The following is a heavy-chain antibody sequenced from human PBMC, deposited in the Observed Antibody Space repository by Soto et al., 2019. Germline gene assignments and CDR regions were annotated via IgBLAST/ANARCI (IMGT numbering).Heavy chain of an antibody. CDR1: GFTFSSYA. J-gene: IGHJ4*02. D-gene: IGHD3-22*01. CDR3: ATPEVGSSGSHSCY. V-gene: IGHV3-23*01. Sequence: PGGSLRLSCAASGFTFSSYAMSWVRQAPGKGLEWVSAISGSGGSTYYADSVKGRFTISRGNSKNTLYLQMNSLRAEDTAVYYCATPEVGSSGSHSCYWGQGTLVTVSS. CDR2: ISGSGGST.